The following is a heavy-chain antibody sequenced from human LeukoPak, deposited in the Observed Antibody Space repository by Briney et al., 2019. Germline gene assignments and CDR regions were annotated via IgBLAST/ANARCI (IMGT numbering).Heavy chain of an antibody. V-gene: IGHV3-21*01. CDR2: ISSSSSYI. D-gene: IGHD6-19*01. CDR1: GFTFSSYS. Sequence: PGRSLRLSCAASGFTFSSYSMNWVRQAPGKGLEWVSSISSSSSYIYYADSVKGRFTISRDNAKNSLYLQMNSLRAEDTAVYYCARDFYKPIAVAGTAAFDIWGQGTMVTVSS. J-gene: IGHJ3*02. CDR3: ARDFYKPIAVAGTAAFDI.